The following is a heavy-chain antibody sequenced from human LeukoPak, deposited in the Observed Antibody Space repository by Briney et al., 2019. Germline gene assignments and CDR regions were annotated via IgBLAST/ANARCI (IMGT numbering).Heavy chain of an antibody. D-gene: IGHD2/OR15-2a*01. CDR3: ARAGFYASVNQYYYYYYMDV. J-gene: IGHJ6*03. V-gene: IGHV4-59*01. Sequence: PSETLSLTCTVSGGSISSYYWSWIRQPPGKGLEWIGYIYYSGSTNYNPSLESRVTISVDTSKNQFSLKLSSVTAADTAVYYCARAGFYASVNQYYYYYYMDVWGTGTTVTVSS. CDR1: GGSISSYY. CDR2: IYYSGST.